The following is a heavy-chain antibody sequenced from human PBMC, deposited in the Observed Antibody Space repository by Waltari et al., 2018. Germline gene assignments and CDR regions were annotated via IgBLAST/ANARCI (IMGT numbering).Heavy chain of an antibody. J-gene: IGHJ4*02. CDR3: ARGAHFWSGYYTGDLDY. D-gene: IGHD3-3*02. CDR2: IYYSGST. CDR1: GGSISRYY. V-gene: IGHV4-59*01. Sequence: QVQLQESGPGLVKPSETLSPTCTVSGGSISRYYWSWLRQPPGKGLEWIGYIYYSGSTNYNPSLKCRVTISVDSSKTQFSLKLSSVTAADTAVYYCARGAHFWSGYYTGDLDYWGQGTLVTVSS.